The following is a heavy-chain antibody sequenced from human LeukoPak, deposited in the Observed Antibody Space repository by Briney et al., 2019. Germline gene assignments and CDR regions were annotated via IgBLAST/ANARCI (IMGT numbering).Heavy chain of an antibody. J-gene: IGHJ6*02. CDR3: ARGLNLRFLESYYYYGMDV. D-gene: IGHD3-3*01. V-gene: IGHV3-48*04. Sequence: GGSLRLSCAASGFTFSSYSMNWVRQAPGKGLEWVSYISSSSSTIYYADSVKGRFTISRDNAKNTLYLQMNSLRAEDTAVYYCARGLNLRFLESYYYYGMDVWGQGTTVTVSS. CDR1: GFTFSSYS. CDR2: ISSSSSTI.